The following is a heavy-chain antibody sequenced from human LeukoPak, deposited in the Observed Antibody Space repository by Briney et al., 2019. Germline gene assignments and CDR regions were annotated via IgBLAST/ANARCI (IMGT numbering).Heavy chain of an antibody. D-gene: IGHD2-8*01. V-gene: IGHV4-39*07. CDR1: GGSISSGGYY. CDR2: INHSGST. J-gene: IGHJ4*02. Sequence: SETLSLTCTVSGGSISSGGYYWSWIRQPPGKGLEWIGEINHSGSTNYNPSLKSRVTISVDTSKNQFSLKLSSVTAADTAVYYCARVYCTNGVCYTSAFDYWGQGTLVTVSS. CDR3: ARVYCTNGVCYTSAFDY.